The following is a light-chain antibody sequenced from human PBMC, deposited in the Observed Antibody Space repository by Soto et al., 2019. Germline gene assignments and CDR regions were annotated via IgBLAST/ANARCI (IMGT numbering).Light chain of an antibody. V-gene: IGKV3-15*01. CDR1: QSISHK. CDR3: KQYENWPLT. Sequence: VITQSPVTLSLSPWERATISCSASQSISHKLAWHQQKPGQAPRLLVYGASTRASGISPRFTGSGSGTDFNLTISSLQSEDFAVYYCKQYENWPLTFGGGTKVDIK. CDR2: GAS. J-gene: IGKJ4*01.